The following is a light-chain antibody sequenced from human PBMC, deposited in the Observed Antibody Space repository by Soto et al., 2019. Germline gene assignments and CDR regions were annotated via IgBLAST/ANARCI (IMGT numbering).Light chain of an antibody. Sequence: DIQMTQSPSTLSASVGDRVTITCRASQSISSWLAWYQQKPGKAPKLLIYKASSLESGVPSRFSGSGSGTEFTLTISSLQPDDFATYYGQQYNSWWTFGQGNKVEIK. V-gene: IGKV1-5*03. J-gene: IGKJ1*01. CDR2: KAS. CDR3: QQYNSWWT. CDR1: QSISSW.